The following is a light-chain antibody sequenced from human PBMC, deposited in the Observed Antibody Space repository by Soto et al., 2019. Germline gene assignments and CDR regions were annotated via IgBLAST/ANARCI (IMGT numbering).Light chain of an antibody. CDR3: CSYAGSSTYL. CDR1: SSDVGSYNL. Sequence: QSALTQPASVSGSPGQSITISCTGTSSDVGSYNLVSWYQQHPGEAPQLMIYEVSKRHSGVSNRFSGSKSGNTASLTISGLQPEDEADYYCCSYAGSSTYLFGTGTKLTVL. CDR2: EVS. J-gene: IGLJ1*01. V-gene: IGLV2-23*02.